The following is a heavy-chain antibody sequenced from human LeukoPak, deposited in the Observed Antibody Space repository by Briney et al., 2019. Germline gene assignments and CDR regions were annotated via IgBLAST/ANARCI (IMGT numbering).Heavy chain of an antibody. J-gene: IGHJ4*02. Sequence: GGSLRLSCTASEFTVSRNYMLWVRQAPGKGLEWVSLIFSNGDTHYADSVKGRFTISRDTSKNTVSLQMNSLRVEDTAMYYCTRDQMNYWGQGTLVTVSS. D-gene: IGHD5-24*01. CDR2: IFSNGDT. CDR1: EFTVSRNY. CDR3: TRDQMNY. V-gene: IGHV3-53*01.